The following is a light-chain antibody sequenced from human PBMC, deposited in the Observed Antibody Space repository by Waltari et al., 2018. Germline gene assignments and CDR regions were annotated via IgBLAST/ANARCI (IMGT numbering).Light chain of an antibody. CDR3: QQCNNWPPLT. Sequence: EIVLTHSPATLSVSPGELATPACRAIQSVSSNFVWYQQQPGQAPRLLIYYASTRATGIPARFSGSGSGTAFTLTISSLQSEDFAVYYCQQCNNWPPLTFGGGTKVAIK. CDR2: YAS. J-gene: IGKJ4*01. CDR1: QSVSSN. V-gene: IGKV3-15*01.